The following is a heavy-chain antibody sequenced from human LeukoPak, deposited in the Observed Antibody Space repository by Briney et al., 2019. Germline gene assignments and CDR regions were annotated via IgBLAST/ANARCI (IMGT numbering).Heavy chain of an antibody. CDR2: ISYDESKK. D-gene: IGHD3-3*01. CDR3: ANTYYAFWSGSF. CDR1: GFTFSSYA. V-gene: IGHV3-30-3*01. J-gene: IGHJ4*02. Sequence: GGCLRLSCAASGFTFSSYAMSWVRQAPGKGLEWVTVISYDESKKYYADSVKGRFTISRDNSKNTVYLQMNSLRAEDTAVYYCANTYYAFWSGSFWGQGTLVTVSS.